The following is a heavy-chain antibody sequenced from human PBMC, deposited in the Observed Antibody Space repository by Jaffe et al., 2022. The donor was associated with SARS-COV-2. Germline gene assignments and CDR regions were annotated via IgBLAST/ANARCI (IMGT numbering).Heavy chain of an antibody. CDR3: ARVWNDGDWTY. V-gene: IGHV4-38-2*02. D-gene: IGHD4-17*01. CDR1: GYSISSGYY. CDR2: VYRSGST. J-gene: IGHJ4*02. Sequence: QVQLQESGPGLVKPSETLSLTCTVSGYSISSGYYWGWIRQPPGKGLEWIGSVYRSGSTYYNPSLKSRVTISVDTSKNLFSLKLNSVTAADTAVYYCARVWNDGDWTYWGQGTLVTVSS.